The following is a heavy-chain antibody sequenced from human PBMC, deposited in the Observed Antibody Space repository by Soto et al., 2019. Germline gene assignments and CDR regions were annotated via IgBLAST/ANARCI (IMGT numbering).Heavy chain of an antibody. CDR1: GCTFTSYC. CDR3: ARVERPDTAMAGIDY. J-gene: IGHJ4*02. V-gene: IGHV1-18*01. CDR2: ISAYNGNT. Sequence: GASVKVSCKASGCTFTSYCISWVRQAPGQGLEWMGWISAYNGNTNYAQKLQGRVTMTTDTSTSTAYMELSSLRSEDTAVYYCARVERPDTAMAGIDYWGQGTLVTVSS. D-gene: IGHD5-18*01.